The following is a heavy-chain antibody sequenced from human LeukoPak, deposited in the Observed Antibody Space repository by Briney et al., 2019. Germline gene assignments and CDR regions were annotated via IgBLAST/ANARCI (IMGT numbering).Heavy chain of an antibody. Sequence: QPGGSLRLSCAASGFTFSSYAMSWVRPAPGKGLEWVSAISGSGGSTYYADSVKGRFTISRDNSKNTLYLQMNSLRAEDTAVYYCAKDIVVVPAAMEEYNWFDPWGQGTLVTVSS. CDR2: ISGSGGST. CDR3: AKDIVVVPAAMEEYNWFDP. CDR1: GFTFSSYA. J-gene: IGHJ5*02. D-gene: IGHD2-2*01. V-gene: IGHV3-23*01.